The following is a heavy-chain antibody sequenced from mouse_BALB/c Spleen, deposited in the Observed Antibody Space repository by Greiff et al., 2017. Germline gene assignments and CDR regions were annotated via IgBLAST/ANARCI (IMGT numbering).Heavy chain of an antibody. J-gene: IGHJ3*01. CDR1: GYSFTSYY. D-gene: IGHD1-1*01. CDR2: IDPFNGGT. V-gene: IGHV1S135*01. Sequence: VQLQQSGPELMKPGASVKISCKASGYSFTSYYMHWVKQSHGKSLEWIGYIDPFNGGTSYNQKFKGKATLTVDKSSSTAYMHLSSLTSEDSAVYYCARGDYGSSAFAYWGQGTLVTVSA. CDR3: ARGDYGSSAFAY.